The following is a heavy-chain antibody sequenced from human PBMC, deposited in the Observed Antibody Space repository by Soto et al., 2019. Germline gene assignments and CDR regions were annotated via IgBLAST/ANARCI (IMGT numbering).Heavy chain of an antibody. CDR2: IYWDDDK. CDR3: AHYVSSSPAGWFDP. Sequence: QITLKESGPTLVKPTQTLTLTCTFSGLSLSTSGEAVGWIRQPPGKALEWLALIYWDDDKRYNPTLKTRLTMPKDTAKNQVVLALTNMDPVDTATYYCAHYVSSSPAGWFDPWGQGILVTVSS. J-gene: IGHJ5*02. V-gene: IGHV2-5*02. CDR1: GLSLSTSGEA. D-gene: IGHD3-10*02.